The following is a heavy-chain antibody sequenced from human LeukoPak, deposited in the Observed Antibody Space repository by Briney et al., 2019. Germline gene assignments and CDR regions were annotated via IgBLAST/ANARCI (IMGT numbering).Heavy chain of an antibody. CDR2: INSDGSST. Sequence: GGSLRLSCAASGFTFSSYWMHWVRQAPGKGLVWVSRINSDGSSTSYADSVKGRFTISRDNAKNTLYLQMNSLRAEDTAIYYCARGSTSDWPLDHWGQETLVTISS. J-gene: IGHJ4*02. D-gene: IGHD2-2*01. CDR3: ARGSTSDWPLDH. CDR1: GFTFSSYW. V-gene: IGHV3-74*01.